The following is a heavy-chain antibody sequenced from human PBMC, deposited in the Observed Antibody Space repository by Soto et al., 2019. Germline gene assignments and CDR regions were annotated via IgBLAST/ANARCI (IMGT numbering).Heavy chain of an antibody. D-gene: IGHD3-9*01. V-gene: IGHV4-30-4*01. CDR3: ARAGPYDSPAYFDL. J-gene: IGHJ2*01. CDR1: GGSISSGDYY. CDR2: IYYSGST. Sequence: PSETLSLTCTVSGGSISSGDYYWSWIRQPPGKGLEWIGYIYYSGSTYYNPSLKSRVTISVDTSKNQFSLKLSSVTAADTAVYYCARAGPYDSPAYFDLWGRGTLVTAPQ.